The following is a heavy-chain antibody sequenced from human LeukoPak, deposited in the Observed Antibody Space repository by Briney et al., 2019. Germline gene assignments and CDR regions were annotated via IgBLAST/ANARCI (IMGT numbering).Heavy chain of an antibody. Sequence: SETLSLTCTVSGGSVSSGSYYWSWIRQPPGKGLEWIGYIYYSGSTNYNPSLKSRVTISVDTSKNQFSLKLSSVTAADTAVYYCARDFKAFDYWGQGTLVTVPS. V-gene: IGHV4-61*01. J-gene: IGHJ4*02. CDR2: IYYSGST. CDR3: ARDFKAFDY. CDR1: GGSVSSGSYY.